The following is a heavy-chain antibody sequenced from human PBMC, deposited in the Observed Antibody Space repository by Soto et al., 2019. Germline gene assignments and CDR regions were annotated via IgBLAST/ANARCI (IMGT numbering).Heavy chain of an antibody. Sequence: PSETLSLTCTVSGGSISNYYWNWIRQPPGKGLEWIGYIYYSGSTNYNPSLKSRVTIFVDMSRNQFSLKLNSVTAADTAVYYCGSCYCSSAFCHYYFDYWGQGTLVTVSS. D-gene: IGHD2-2*01. CDR1: GGSISNYY. J-gene: IGHJ4*02. CDR2: IYYSGST. CDR3: GSCYCSSAFCHYYFDY. V-gene: IGHV4-59*01.